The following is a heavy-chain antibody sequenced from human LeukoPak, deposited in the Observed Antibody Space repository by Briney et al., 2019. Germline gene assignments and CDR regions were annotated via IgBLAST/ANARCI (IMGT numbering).Heavy chain of an antibody. Sequence: GGSLRLSCAASGFTFTNYWMSWVRQAPGEGLEWVANIKQDGGQKYYVDSLKGRFTIFRDNAKNSLYLQMNSLRLEDTAVYFCARIGYSSSSLDYWGRGTLVTVSS. V-gene: IGHV3-7*05. CDR1: GFTFTNYW. J-gene: IGHJ4*02. CDR3: ARIGYSSSSLDY. D-gene: IGHD6-6*01. CDR2: IKQDGGQK.